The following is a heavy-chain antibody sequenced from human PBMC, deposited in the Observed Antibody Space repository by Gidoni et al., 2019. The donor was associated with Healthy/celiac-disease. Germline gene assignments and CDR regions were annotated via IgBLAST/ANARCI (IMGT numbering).Heavy chain of an antibody. J-gene: IGHJ6*02. CDR2: ISSSSSTI. CDR1: GFTFSSYS. Sequence: EVQLVESGGGLVQPGGSLRLSCAASGFTFSSYSMNWVRQAPGKGLEWVSYISSSSSTIYYADSVKGRFTISRDNAKNSLYLQMNSLRDEDTAVYYCARDILTPRDYYYGMDVWGQGTTVTVSS. CDR3: ARDILTPRDYYYGMDV. D-gene: IGHD3-9*01. V-gene: IGHV3-48*02.